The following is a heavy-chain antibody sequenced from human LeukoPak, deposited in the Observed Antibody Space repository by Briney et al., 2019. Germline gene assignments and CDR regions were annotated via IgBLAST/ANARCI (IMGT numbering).Heavy chain of an antibody. CDR3: ASRPYSSRYFDY. Sequence: GGSLRLSCAASGFTFSSYAMSWVRQAPGKGLEWVSAISGSGGSTYYADSVKGRFTISRDNSKNTLYLQMNSLRAEDTVVYYCASRPYSSRYFDYWGQGTLVTVSS. CDR1: GFTFSSYA. D-gene: IGHD6-13*01. CDR2: ISGSGGST. J-gene: IGHJ4*02. V-gene: IGHV3-23*01.